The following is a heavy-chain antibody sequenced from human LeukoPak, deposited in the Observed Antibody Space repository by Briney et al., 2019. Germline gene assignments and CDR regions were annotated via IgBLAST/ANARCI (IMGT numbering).Heavy chain of an antibody. V-gene: IGHV3-30*04. CDR1: GFTFSSYA. Sequence: PGGSLRLSCAASGFTFSSYAMHWVRQAPGKGLEWVAVISYDGSNKYYTDSVKGRFTISRDNSKNTLYLQMNSLRAEDTAVYYCASTRSHYYYYGMDVWGKGTTVTVSS. CDR2: ISYDGSNK. J-gene: IGHJ6*04. CDR3: ASTRSHYYYYGMDV.